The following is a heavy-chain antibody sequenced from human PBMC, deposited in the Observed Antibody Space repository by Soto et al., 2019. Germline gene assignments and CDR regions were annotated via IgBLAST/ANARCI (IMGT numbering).Heavy chain of an antibody. V-gene: IGHV3-21*01. CDR3: ATDGAAGSVMEV. D-gene: IGHD6-13*01. J-gene: IGHJ6*02. CDR2: ISSGSEYI. Sequence: EMQLVESGGGLVKPGGSLRLSCAASGFTFSTYGMNWVRQAPGKGLEWVSSISSGSEYIYYADSLKGRFTISRDNARNSLYRQRTGRRAEERAGYYCATDGAAGSVMEVWGQGTTVTVSS. CDR1: GFTFSTYG.